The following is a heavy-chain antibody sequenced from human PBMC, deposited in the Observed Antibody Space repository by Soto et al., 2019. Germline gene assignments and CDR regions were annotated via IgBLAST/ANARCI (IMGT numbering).Heavy chain of an antibody. CDR1: GGSITNTKW. CDR3: ATLTLSYTWAV. CDR2: ISRREGS. Sequence: QVQLQESGPGLVKPSGTLSLSCAVSGGSITNTKWWTWVRQAPGKGLEWIGEISRREGSTYNPSLKAPVAMSLETSSNQFSLRLGSATGAGTAVYYFATLTLSYTWAVWGQGTPVTVS. J-gene: IGHJ6*02. D-gene: IGHD4-4*01. V-gene: IGHV4-4*02.